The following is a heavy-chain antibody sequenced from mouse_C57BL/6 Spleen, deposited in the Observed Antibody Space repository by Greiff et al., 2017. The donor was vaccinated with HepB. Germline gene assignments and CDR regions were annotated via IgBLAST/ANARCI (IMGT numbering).Heavy chain of an antibody. CDR2: ISDGGSYT. CDR1: GFTFSSYA. V-gene: IGHV5-4*01. CDR3: ARGPLMDY. Sequence: EVHLVESGGGLVKPGGSLKLSCAASGFTFSSYAMSWVRQTPEKRLEWVATISDGGSYTYYPENVKGRFTISRDNAKNNLYLQMSHLKSEDTAMYYCARGPLMDYWGQGTSVTVSS. J-gene: IGHJ4*01.